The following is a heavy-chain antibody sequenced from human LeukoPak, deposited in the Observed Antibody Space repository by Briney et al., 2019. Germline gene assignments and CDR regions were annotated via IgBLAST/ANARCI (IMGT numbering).Heavy chain of an antibody. CDR1: GGSISSSSYY. V-gene: IGHV4-39*07. CDR3: ARGTMIVSQLDY. J-gene: IGHJ4*02. Sequence: PSETLSLTCTVSGGSISSSSYYWGWIRQPPGKGLEWIGSIYYSGSTYYNPSLKSRVTISVDTSKNQFSLKLSSVTAADTAVYYCARGTMIVSQLDYWGQGTLVTVSS. CDR2: IYYSGST. D-gene: IGHD3-22*01.